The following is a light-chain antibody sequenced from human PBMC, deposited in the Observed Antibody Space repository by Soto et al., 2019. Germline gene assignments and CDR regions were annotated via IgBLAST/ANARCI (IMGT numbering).Light chain of an antibody. V-gene: IGKV3-11*01. CDR1: QTVSRY. CDR2: DAS. CDR3: QQRNNGLT. J-gene: IGKJ4*01. Sequence: ILVTQRPATLSFYRGRSATLSCRASQTVSRYLAWYQQKPGQAPRLLIYDASKRATGIPARFSGSGFGTDFTLTISRLETEDFAVYYCQQRNNGLTFGGGSNVDI.